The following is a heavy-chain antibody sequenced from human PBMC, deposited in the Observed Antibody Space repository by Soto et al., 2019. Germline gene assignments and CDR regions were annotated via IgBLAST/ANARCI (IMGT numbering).Heavy chain of an antibody. D-gene: IGHD2-15*01. CDR2: INHSGST. V-gene: IGHV4-34*01. J-gene: IGHJ5*01. CDR1: GGFFSGYY. CDR3: ARPMWVVAPPLRKYSWFDS. Sequence: SETLSLTCAVYGGFFSGYYWRWFRQPPGKGLEWIGEINHSGSTNYNPSLKSRVTISVDTSKNQFSLKLSSVTAADTAVYYCARPMWVVAPPLRKYSWFDSWGQGTLVTVSS.